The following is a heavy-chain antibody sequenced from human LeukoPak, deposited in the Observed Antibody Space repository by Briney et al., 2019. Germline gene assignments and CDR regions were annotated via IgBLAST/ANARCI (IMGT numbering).Heavy chain of an antibody. J-gene: IGHJ4*02. V-gene: IGHV4-34*01. CDR3: ARGDVEGNYWSTRLFDS. CDR1: GGSFSGYY. Sequence: SETLSLPCAVYGGSFSGYYWSWIRQPPGEGLEWIAEINHSGSTNYNPALKSRVSIAVDTSKNQFSLKLNSVTAADTAIYYCARGDVEGNYWSTRLFDSWGQGTLVTVSS. CDR2: INHSGST. D-gene: IGHD4-11*01.